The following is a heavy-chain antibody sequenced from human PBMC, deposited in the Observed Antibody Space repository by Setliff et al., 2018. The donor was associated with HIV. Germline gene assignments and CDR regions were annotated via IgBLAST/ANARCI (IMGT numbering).Heavy chain of an antibody. V-gene: IGHV3-30*04. J-gene: IGHJ4*02. CDR2: ISYDGSNK. CDR1: GFTFSSYA. D-gene: IGHD2-2*02. Sequence: LSLSCAASGFTFSSYAMHWVRQAPGKGLEWVAVISYDGSNKYYADSVKGRFTISRDNSKNTLYLQMNSLRAEDTAVYCCARGYCSSTSCYMLYYFDYWGQGTLVTVSS. CDR3: ARGYCSSTSCYMLYYFDY.